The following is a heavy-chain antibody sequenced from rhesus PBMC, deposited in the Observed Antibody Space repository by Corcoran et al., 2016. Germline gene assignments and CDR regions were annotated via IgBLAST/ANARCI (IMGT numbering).Heavy chain of an antibody. CDR2: IDGNRAST. V-gene: IGHV4-73*01. J-gene: IGHJ6*01. CDR1: GGSITGYS. Sequence: QVKLQQWGEGLVKPSETLSLTCAVSGGSITGYSWSWIRQPPGKGLEWIVNIDGNRASTNYNPSRKKRVDSSKDTSKNQFSLKMSSVSAADTAVYYCARETYCSSTYCSPLDYYGLDSWGQGVVVTVSS. CDR3: ARETYCSSTYCSPLDYYGLDS. D-gene: IGHD2-15*01.